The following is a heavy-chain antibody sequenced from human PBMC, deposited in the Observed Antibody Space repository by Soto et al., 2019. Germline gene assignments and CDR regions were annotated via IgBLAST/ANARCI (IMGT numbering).Heavy chain of an antibody. CDR2: ISRSGTTI. J-gene: IGHJ6*02. CDR1: GFTFSHHY. D-gene: IGHD5-18*01. Sequence: QMQLVESGGGLVEPGGSLRLSCEASGFTFSHHYMSWIRQAPGKGLEWVSYISRSGTTIYYADSVRGRFTISRDNSKNSLYLQMDSLRAEDTAMYYCGRDPELWDENVATRPSTYYYGMDVWDQGTTVTVSS. CDR3: GRDPELWDENVATRPSTYYYGMDV. V-gene: IGHV3-11*01.